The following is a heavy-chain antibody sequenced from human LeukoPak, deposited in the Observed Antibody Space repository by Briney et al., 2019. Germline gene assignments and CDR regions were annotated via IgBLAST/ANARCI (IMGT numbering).Heavy chain of an antibody. CDR1: GFTFSNYA. J-gene: IGHJ4*02. Sequence: GGSLRLSCAASGFTFSNYAMSWVRQAPGKGLEWVSGISGSGGSTYYADSVKGRFTISRDNSKNTLYLQMNSLRAEDTAVYYCAKDWKEVGYCSSGSSDSDYWRQGSLVTVSS. D-gene: IGHD2-15*01. V-gene: IGHV3-23*01. CDR3: AKDWKEVGYCSSGSSDSDY. CDR2: ISGSGGST.